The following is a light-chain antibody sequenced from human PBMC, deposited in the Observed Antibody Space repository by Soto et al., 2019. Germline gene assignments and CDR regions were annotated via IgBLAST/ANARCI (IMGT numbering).Light chain of an antibody. CDR3: SSYAGSNNFVV. Sequence: SALTQPPSASGSPGQSVTISCTGTSSDVGGYNYVSWYQQHPGKAPKLMIYEVSKRPSGVPDRFSGSKSGNTASLTVSGLQDEDEADYYCSSYAGSNNFVVFGGGTKLTVL. CDR1: SSDVGGYNY. J-gene: IGLJ2*01. CDR2: EVS. V-gene: IGLV2-8*01.